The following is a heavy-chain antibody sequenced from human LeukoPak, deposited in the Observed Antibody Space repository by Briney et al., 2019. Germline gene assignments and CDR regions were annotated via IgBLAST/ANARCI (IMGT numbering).Heavy chain of an antibody. J-gene: IGHJ4*02. D-gene: IGHD2-2*01. CDR2: ISGSGGST. CDR1: GFTFSSYA. V-gene: IGHV3-23*01. Sequence: GGSPRLSCAASGFTFSSYAMSWVRQAPGKGLEWVSVISGSGGSTYYANSVKGRFTISRDNSKNTLYLQMDSLRAEDTAVYYCAKGFGTSCYVQLDYWGQGTLVTVSS. CDR3: AKGFGTSCYVQLDY.